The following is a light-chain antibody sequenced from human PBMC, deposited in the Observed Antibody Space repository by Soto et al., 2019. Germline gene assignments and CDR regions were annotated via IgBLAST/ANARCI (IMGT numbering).Light chain of an antibody. J-gene: IGKJ1*01. CDR3: MQALQSPRT. Sequence: DIVITQSPLSLPVTPGEPASISCRSSQSLLHSNGYNYLDWYLQKPGQSPQLLIYLGSNRASGVPDRFSGSGSGTDFTLKISRVEAEDVGVYYCMQALQSPRTLGQGTKVDIK. CDR2: LGS. CDR1: QSLLHSNGYNY. V-gene: IGKV2-28*01.